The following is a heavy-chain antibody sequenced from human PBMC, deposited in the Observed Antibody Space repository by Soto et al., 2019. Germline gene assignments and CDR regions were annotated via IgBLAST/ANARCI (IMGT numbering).Heavy chain of an antibody. D-gene: IGHD1-7*01. Sequence: GGSLRLSCAASGFTFSSYAMSWVRQAPGKGLEWVSAISGSGGSTYYADSVKGRFTISRDNSKNTLYLQMNSLRAEDTAVYYCAKDQRILQCRITGTIGAFDIWGQGTMVTVSS. CDR3: AKDQRILQCRITGTIGAFDI. J-gene: IGHJ3*02. CDR2: ISGSGGST. V-gene: IGHV3-23*01. CDR1: GFTFSSYA.